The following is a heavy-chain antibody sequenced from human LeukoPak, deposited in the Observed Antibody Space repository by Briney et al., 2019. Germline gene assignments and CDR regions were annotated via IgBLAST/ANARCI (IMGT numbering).Heavy chain of an antibody. J-gene: IGHJ4*02. Sequence: SETLSLTCTVSGGSISSDYWSWIRQPPGKGLEWIGYVYYTGSTEYNPSLRSRVTISLEMSKQQFSLTLASVTAADTAVYYCASNTGTVFDYWGQGALVTVSS. CDR1: GGSISSDY. D-gene: IGHD7-27*01. V-gene: IGHV4-59*01. CDR2: VYYTGST. CDR3: ASNTGTVFDY.